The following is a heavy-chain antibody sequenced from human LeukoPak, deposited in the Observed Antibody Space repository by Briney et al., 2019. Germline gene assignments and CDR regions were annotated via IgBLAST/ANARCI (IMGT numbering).Heavy chain of an antibody. Sequence: SETLSLTCTVSGGSISSYYWSWIRQPPGKGLEWIGYIYYSGSTKYNPALKSRVTISVDTSKNQSSLKLSSVTAADTAVYYCARLGYSSNWYGNFDYWGQGTLVTVSS. CDR2: IYYSGST. CDR3: ARLGYSSNWYGNFDY. V-gene: IGHV4-59*08. D-gene: IGHD6-13*01. CDR1: GGSISSYY. J-gene: IGHJ4*02.